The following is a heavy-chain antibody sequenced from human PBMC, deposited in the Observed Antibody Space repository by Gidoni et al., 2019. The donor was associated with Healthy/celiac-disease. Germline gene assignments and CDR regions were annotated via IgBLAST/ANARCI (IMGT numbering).Heavy chain of an antibody. D-gene: IGHD3-9*01. CDR2: ISWNSGSI. CDR1: GFTFDDYA. J-gene: IGHJ4*02. V-gene: IGHV3-9*01. Sequence: EVQLVESGGGLVQPGRSLRLSCAASGFTFDDYAMHWVRQAPGKGLEWVSGISWNSGSIGYADSVKGRFTISRDNAKNSLYLQMNSLRAEDTALYYCAKEIPKLRYFDLWGQGTLVTVSS. CDR3: AKEIPKLRYFDL.